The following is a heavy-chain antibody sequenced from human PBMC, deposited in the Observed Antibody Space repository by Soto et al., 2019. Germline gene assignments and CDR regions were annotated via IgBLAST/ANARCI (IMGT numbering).Heavy chain of an antibody. J-gene: IGHJ4*02. V-gene: IGHV4-38-2*02. CDR1: GYSISSGYY. CDR3: AREGDDVLRFLEWLSDGGRYFDY. Sequence: PSETLSLTCAVSGYSISSGYYWGWIRQPPGKGLEWIGTIYLSGTTYYNPSLKSRVTISVDTSKNQFSLKLSSVTAADTAVYYCAREGDDVLRFLEWLSDGGRYFDYWGQGTLVTV. D-gene: IGHD3-3*01. CDR2: IYLSGTT.